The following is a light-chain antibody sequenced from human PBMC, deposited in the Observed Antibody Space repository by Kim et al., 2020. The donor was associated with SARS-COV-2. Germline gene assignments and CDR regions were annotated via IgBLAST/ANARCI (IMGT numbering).Light chain of an antibody. CDR2: WAS. Sequence: DIVMTQSPDSLAVSLGERATINCKSSQSVLYSSNNKNYLAWYQQKPGQPPKLLIYWASTRESGVPDRFSGSGSGTDFTLTISSLQAEDVAFYYCQHYYSTPYTFGQGTKLEI. CDR3: QHYYSTPYT. V-gene: IGKV4-1*01. CDR1: QSVLYSSNNKNY. J-gene: IGKJ2*01.